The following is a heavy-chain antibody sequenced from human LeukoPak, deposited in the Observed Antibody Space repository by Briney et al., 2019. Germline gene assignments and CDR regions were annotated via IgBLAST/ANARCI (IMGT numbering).Heavy chain of an antibody. CDR3: ARASGSYGSGSYYYYGMDV. J-gene: IGHJ6*04. Sequence: PSETLSLTCAVSGYSISSGYYWGWILQPPGKGLEWIGSIFHSGSTYYNPSLKSRVNMSVDTSKNQISLKLSSVTAADTAVYYCARASGSYGSGSYYYYGMDVWGKGTTVTVSS. CDR1: GYSISSGYY. D-gene: IGHD3-10*01. CDR2: IFHSGST. V-gene: IGHV4-38-2*01.